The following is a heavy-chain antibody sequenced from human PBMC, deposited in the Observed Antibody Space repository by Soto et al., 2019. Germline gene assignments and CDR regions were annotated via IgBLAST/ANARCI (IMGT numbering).Heavy chain of an antibody. CDR3: AMVDVYVTPSPQDV. D-gene: IGHD3-16*01. CDR2: INTYNGNT. V-gene: IGHV1-18*01. CDR1: GYTFTRYG. Sequence: QVQLVQSGAEVKNPGASVKVSCKASGYTFTRYGIGWARQAPGQGLEWMGWINTYNGNTNYAQNVQGRVTLTTDTAPSTAYMALRRRRSNDTAIYYCAMVDVYVTPSPQDVWGQGTTVIVSS. J-gene: IGHJ6*02.